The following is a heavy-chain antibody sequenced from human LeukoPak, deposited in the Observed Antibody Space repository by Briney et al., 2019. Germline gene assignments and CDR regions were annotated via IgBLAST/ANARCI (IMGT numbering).Heavy chain of an antibody. Sequence: PGGSLRLSCAASGFTFSSYALSWVRQAPGKGLEWVSAISGSGGSTYYADSVKGRFSISGDSSKNTLYLQMDSLRAEDTAVYYCAKDRGSSSPMRYYFDYWGQGTLVTVSS. CDR1: GFTFSSYA. J-gene: IGHJ4*02. D-gene: IGHD6-6*01. CDR2: ISGSGGST. CDR3: AKDRGSSSPMRYYFDY. V-gene: IGHV3-23*01.